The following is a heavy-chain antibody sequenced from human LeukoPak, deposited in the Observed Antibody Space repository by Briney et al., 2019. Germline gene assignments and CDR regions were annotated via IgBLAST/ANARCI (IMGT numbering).Heavy chain of an antibody. D-gene: IGHD4-17*01. CDR1: GYTFTGYY. CDR2: INPNSGDT. Sequence: ASVKVSCKASGYTFTGYYMHRVRQAPGQGLEWMGWINPNSGDTNYAQKFQGRVTMTRDTSISTAYMELSRLRSDDTAVYYCAREVTTVTTDAFDIWGQGTMVTVSS. V-gene: IGHV1-2*02. J-gene: IGHJ3*02. CDR3: AREVTTVTTDAFDI.